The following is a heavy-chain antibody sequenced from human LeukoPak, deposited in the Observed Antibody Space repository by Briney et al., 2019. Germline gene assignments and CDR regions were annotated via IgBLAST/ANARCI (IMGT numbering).Heavy chain of an antibody. CDR2: ISNSGSDT. CDR3: ARGWGDY. J-gene: IGHJ4*02. V-gene: IGHV3-23*01. CDR1: GFTFSSFG. Sequence: GVTLRLSCAASGFTFSSFGMSWVRQAPGKGLEWVSTISNSGSDTYYADSVKGRFTIPRDNSKNTLFLQMTSLRADDTALYYCARGWGDYWGQGTLVTVSS. D-gene: IGHD7-27*01.